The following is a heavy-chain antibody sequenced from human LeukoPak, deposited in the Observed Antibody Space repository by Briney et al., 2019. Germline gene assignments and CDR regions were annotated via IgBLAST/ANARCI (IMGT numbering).Heavy chain of an antibody. V-gene: IGHV1-2*02. CDR1: RYTFTGYY. CDR3: ARDDPSIVRGVIIELFDY. Sequence: SVKVSCKASRYTFTGYYMHWVRQAPGQGLEWMGWINPNSGGTNYAQKFQGRVTMTRDTSISTAYMELSRLRSDDTAVYYCARDDPSIVRGVIIELFDYWGQGTLVTVSS. CDR2: INPNSGGT. J-gene: IGHJ4*02. D-gene: IGHD3-10*01.